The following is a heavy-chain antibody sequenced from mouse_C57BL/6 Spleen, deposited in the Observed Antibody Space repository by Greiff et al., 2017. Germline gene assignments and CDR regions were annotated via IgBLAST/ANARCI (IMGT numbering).Heavy chain of an antibody. V-gene: IGHV1-82*01. Sequence: VQLQQSGPELVKPGASVQISCKASGYAFSSSWMNWVKQRPGKGLEWIGRIYPGDGDTNYNGKFKGKATLTADKSSSTAYMQLSSLTSEDSAVYFCARTPVDYFDYWGQGTTLTVSS. CDR2: IYPGDGDT. CDR1: GYAFSSSW. CDR3: ARTPVDYFDY. D-gene: IGHD1-1*02. J-gene: IGHJ2*01.